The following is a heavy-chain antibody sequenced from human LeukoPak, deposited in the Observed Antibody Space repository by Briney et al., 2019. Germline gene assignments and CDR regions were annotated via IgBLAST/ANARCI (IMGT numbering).Heavy chain of an antibody. J-gene: IGHJ5*02. CDR3: AKDAAPTYAGYYYDSSGHFYWFDP. Sequence: GGSLRLSCVASGFTFDNYGMSWVRQAPGKGLEWVSGINWNGGTTVYADSVKGRFTISRDNAKNSLYLQMNSLRAEDTAVYYCAKDAAPTYAGYYYDSSGHFYWFDPWGQGTLVTVSS. D-gene: IGHD3-22*01. CDR2: INWNGGTT. CDR1: GFTFDNYG. V-gene: IGHV3-20*04.